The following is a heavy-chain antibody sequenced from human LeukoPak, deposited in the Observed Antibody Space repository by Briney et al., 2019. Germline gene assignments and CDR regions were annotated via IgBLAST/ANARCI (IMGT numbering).Heavy chain of an antibody. Sequence: SQTLSLTCAISGDSVSSNSAAWNWIRQSPSRGLEWQGRTYYRSKWYNDCAVSVKSRITINPDTSKNQFSLQLNSVTPEDTAVYYCARGSSSTIFGVVITAYNWFDPWGQGTLVTVSS. CDR2: TYYRSKWYN. D-gene: IGHD3-3*01. J-gene: IGHJ5*02. CDR1: GDSVSSNSAA. CDR3: ARGSSSTIFGVVITAYNWFDP. V-gene: IGHV6-1*01.